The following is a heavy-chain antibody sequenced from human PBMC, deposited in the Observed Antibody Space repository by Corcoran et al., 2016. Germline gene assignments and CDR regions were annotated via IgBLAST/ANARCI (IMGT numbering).Heavy chain of an antibody. CDR2: ISSSSSYI. Sequence: EVQLVESGGGLVKPGGSLRLSCAASGFTFSSYSMNWVRQAPGKGLEWVSSISSSSSYIYYADSVKGRFTISRDNAKNSLYLQMNSLRAEDTAVYYCARLLERGYCSSTSCQGGTYYYYGMDVWGQGTTVTVSS. D-gene: IGHD2-2*01. J-gene: IGHJ6*02. CDR1: GFTFSSYS. CDR3: ARLLERGYCSSTSCQGGTYYYYGMDV. V-gene: IGHV3-21*01.